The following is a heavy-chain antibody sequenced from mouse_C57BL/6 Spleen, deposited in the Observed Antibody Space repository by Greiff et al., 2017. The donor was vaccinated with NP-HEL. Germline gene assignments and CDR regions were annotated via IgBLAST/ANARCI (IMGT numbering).Heavy chain of an antibody. D-gene: IGHD2-4*01. J-gene: IGHJ2*01. V-gene: IGHV10-1*01. CDR2: IRSKSNNYAT. CDR1: GFSFNTYA. Sequence: EVKLMESGGGLVQPKGSLKLSCAASGFSFNTYAMNWVRQAPGKGLEWVARIRSKSNNYATYYADSVKDRFTISRDDSESMLYLQMNNLKTEDTAMYYCVGGGLYEYDDYFDYWGQGTTLTVSS. CDR3: VGGGLYEYDDYFDY.